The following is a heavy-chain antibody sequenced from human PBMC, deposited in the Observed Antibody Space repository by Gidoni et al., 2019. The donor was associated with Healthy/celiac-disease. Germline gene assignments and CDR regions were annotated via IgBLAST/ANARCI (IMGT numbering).Heavy chain of an antibody. CDR1: GFTFSSYA. CDR3: ARLPPSGGEKKGWAFDI. D-gene: IGHD2-21*01. J-gene: IGHJ3*02. V-gene: IGHV3-30-3*01. CDR2: ISYDGSNK. Sequence: QVQLVESGGGVVQPGRSLRLSCAASGFTFSSYAMHWVRQAPGKGLGWVAVISYDGSNKYYADSVKGRFTISRDNSKNTLYLQMNSLRAEDTAVYYCARLPPSGGEKKGWAFDIWGQGTMVTVSS.